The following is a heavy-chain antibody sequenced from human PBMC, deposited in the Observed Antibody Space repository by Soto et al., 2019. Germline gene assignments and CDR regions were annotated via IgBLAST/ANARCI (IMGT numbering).Heavy chain of an antibody. CDR2: VSYTGTT. J-gene: IGHJ4*02. CDR3: ARHRIAAAVIY. D-gene: IGHD6-13*01. Sequence: QLQLQESGPGLVKPSETLSLTCTVSGGSISNSNYYWGWIRQPPGKGLEWIGSVSYTGTTYYNPSLKSRVTVSVDTSKNQFFMKLSSVTAADTAVYYCARHRIAAAVIYWGQGTLVTVSS. V-gene: IGHV4-39*01. CDR1: GGSISNSNYY.